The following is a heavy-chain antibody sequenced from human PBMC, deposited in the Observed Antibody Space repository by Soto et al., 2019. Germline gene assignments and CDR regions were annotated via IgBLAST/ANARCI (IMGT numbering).Heavy chain of an antibody. J-gene: IGHJ6*03. D-gene: IGHD2-2*02. CDR3: ARYTVSRNYYYYYYYMDV. V-gene: IGHV5-51*01. CDR1: GYSFTSYW. CDR2: IYPGDSDT. Sequence: PGESLKISCKGSGYSFTSYWIGWVRQMPGKGLEWMGIIYPGDSDTRYSPSFQGQVTISADKSISTAYMELRSLRSDDTAVYYCARYTVSRNYYYYYYYMDVWGKGTTVTVSS.